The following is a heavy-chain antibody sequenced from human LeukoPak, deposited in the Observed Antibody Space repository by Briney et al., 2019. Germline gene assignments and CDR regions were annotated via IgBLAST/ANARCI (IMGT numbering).Heavy chain of an antibody. CDR2: ISGSGDNT. D-gene: IGHD3-22*01. V-gene: IGHV3-23*01. J-gene: IGHJ4*02. CDR1: GFTFSSYA. CDR3: AKGSYYDSSGSFYFDY. Sequence: GGSLRLSCAASGFTFSSYAMSWVRQAPGKGLEWVSGISGSGDNTYYADSVKGRFTISRDNSKNTLYVQVNSLGTGDTAAYHCAKGSYYDSSGSFYFDYWGQGTLVTVSS.